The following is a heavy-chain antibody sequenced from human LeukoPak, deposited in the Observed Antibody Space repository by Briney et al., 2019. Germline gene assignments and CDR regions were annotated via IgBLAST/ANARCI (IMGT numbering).Heavy chain of an antibody. J-gene: IGHJ6*03. CDR3: ANGAFRLYYIDV. CDR1: AITFSTYA. V-gene: IGHV3-23*01. CDR2: ISGGAGST. Sequence: GGSLRLSCAASAITFSTYAMSWVRQAPGKGLECVSVISGGAGSTYYADSVKGRFTISRDNAKNTVYLQMNSLRAEDTAVYYCANGAFRLYYIDVWGKGTTVTVSS. D-gene: IGHD3-16*01.